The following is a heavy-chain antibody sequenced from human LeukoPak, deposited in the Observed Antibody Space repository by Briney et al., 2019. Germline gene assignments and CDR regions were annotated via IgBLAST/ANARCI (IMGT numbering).Heavy chain of an antibody. Sequence: GGSLRLSCATSGFTFSRYAMHWVRQAPGKGLEWVALISYDANIGSNKYYADSVKGRFTISRDNSKNTLYLQMNSLRAEDTAVYYCARDGGYDFWSGYYQDYWGQGTLVTVSS. CDR2: ISYDANIGSNK. CDR1: GFTFSRYA. V-gene: IGHV3-30-3*01. D-gene: IGHD3-3*01. J-gene: IGHJ4*02. CDR3: ARDGGYDFWSGYYQDY.